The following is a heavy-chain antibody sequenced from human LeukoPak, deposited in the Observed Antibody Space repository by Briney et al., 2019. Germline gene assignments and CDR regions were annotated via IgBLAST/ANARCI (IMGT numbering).Heavy chain of an antibody. V-gene: IGHV5-51*01. CDR1: GYSFTSYW. J-gene: IGHJ5*02. CDR3: ARRLPSYSSSWYWFDP. D-gene: IGHD6-13*01. CDR2: IYPGDSDT. Sequence: GESLKISCKGSGYSFTSYWIGWVRQMPGKGLEWMGIIYPGDSDTRYSPSFQGQVTISADKSISTAYLQWSSLKASDTAMYYCARRLPSYSSSWYWFDPLGPGNPGHRLL.